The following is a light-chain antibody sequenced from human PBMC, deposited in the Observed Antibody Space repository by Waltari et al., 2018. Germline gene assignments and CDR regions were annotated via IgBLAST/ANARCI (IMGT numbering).Light chain of an antibody. Sequence: DIQMTQSPSTLSASVGDRVTITCRASQSISSWLAGYQQKPGKAPKLLIYKAFSLESGVPSRFSGSGSGTEFTLTISSLQPDDFATYYCQQYNSYSITFGQGTRLEIK. V-gene: IGKV1-5*03. J-gene: IGKJ5*01. CDR2: KAF. CDR3: QQYNSYSIT. CDR1: QSISSW.